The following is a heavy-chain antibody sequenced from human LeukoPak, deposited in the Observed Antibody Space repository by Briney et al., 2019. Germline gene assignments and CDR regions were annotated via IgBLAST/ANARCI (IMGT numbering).Heavy chain of an antibody. J-gene: IGHJ4*02. V-gene: IGHV3-74*01. Sequence: GGSLRLSCVASGFTFSNYWMHWVRQAPGKGLVGVAQIHSDGSSTSYADSVKGRFTISRDNAKNTLYLQMINLRAEDTAVYYCGSLTVVAKDHWGQGTLVTVSS. CDR3: GSLTVVAKDH. D-gene: IGHD3-22*01. CDR1: GFTFSNYW. CDR2: IHSDGSST.